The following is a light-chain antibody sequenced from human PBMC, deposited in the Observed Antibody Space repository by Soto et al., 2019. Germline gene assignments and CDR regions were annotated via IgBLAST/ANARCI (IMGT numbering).Light chain of an antibody. V-gene: IGKV4-1*01. J-gene: IGKJ1*01. CDR1: QSVLYSSNNKNY. CDR3: QQYYSTPQT. CDR2: SAS. Sequence: DIVMTQSPDSLAVSLGERATINCKSSQSVLYSSNNKNYLAWYQQKPGQPPKLLIYSASTRESGVPDRFSGSGSGKDFTLTISSLQAEDVAVYYCQQYYSTPQTFGQGTKVEIK.